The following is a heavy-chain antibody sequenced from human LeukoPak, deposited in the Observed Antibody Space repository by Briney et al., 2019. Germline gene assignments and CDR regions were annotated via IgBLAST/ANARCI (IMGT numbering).Heavy chain of an antibody. CDR3: AELGITMIGGV. D-gene: IGHD3-10*02. V-gene: IGHV3-23*01. CDR1: GFTLNNDA. CDR2: ISGGDT. J-gene: IGHJ6*04. Sequence: PGGSLRLSCTASGFTLNNDAMSWVRQAPGKGLEWVSAISGGDTYYAGSVKGRFTISRDNAKNSLYLQMNSLRAEDTAVYYCAELGITMIGGVWGKGTTVTISS.